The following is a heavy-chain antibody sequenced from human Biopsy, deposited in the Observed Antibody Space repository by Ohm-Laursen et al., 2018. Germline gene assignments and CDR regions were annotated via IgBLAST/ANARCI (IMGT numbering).Heavy chain of an antibody. CDR3: ARQVDFWSGYVDY. V-gene: IGHV4-39*01. CDR1: GGSISDSTYH. D-gene: IGHD3-3*01. J-gene: IGHJ4*02. Sequence: GTLSLTCTVSGGSISDSTYHWGWIRQSPGKGLEWIGNIYYSGNTDYSPSLKSRVTISVDTSNNQFSLKLRSVAAADTAVYYCARQVDFWSGYVDYWGQGTLVAVSS. CDR2: IYYSGNT.